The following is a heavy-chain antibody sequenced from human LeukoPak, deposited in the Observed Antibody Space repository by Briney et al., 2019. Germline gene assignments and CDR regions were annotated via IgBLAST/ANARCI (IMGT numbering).Heavy chain of an antibody. V-gene: IGHV1-2*02. D-gene: IGHD3-22*01. CDR1: GYTFTGYY. CDR3: ARGYYYDSSPAPNWFDP. Sequence: ASVKVSCKASGYTFTGYYMHWVRQAPGQGLEWMGWINPNSGGTNYAQKFQGRVTMTRDTSISTAYMELSRLRSDDTAVYYCARGYYYDSSPAPNWFDPWGQGTLVTVSS. CDR2: INPNSGGT. J-gene: IGHJ5*02.